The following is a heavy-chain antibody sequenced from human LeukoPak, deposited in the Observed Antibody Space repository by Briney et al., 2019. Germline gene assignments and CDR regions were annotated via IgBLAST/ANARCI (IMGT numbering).Heavy chain of an antibody. CDR3: ARVSLDAYSSSWNFDY. CDR2: INGGNGNT. J-gene: IGHJ4*02. CDR1: GYIFTNYA. V-gene: IGHV1-3*01. D-gene: IGHD6-13*01. Sequence: ASVKVSCKASGYIFTNYAMHWVRQAPGQRLEWMGWINGGNGNTKSSQKFQGRVTVTRDRSATTAYMELSSLTSEDTAVYYCARVSLDAYSSSWNFDYWGQGTLVTVSS.